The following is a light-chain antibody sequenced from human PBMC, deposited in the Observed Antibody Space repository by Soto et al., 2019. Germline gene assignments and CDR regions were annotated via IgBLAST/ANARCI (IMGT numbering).Light chain of an antibody. J-gene: IGKJ1*01. V-gene: IGKV1-5*01. CDR1: ESIASW. CDR2: DAS. Sequence: DIQMTQSPSTLSSSVGDRFSVTCRASESIASWLAWYQQKPGKAPKLLIYDASSLESGVPSRFSGSGSGTEFTLTISSLQPDDFATYHCQQYKSYWTFGQGTKVDIK. CDR3: QQYKSYWT.